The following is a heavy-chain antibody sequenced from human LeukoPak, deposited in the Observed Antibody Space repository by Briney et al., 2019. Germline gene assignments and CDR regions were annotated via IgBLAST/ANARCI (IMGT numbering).Heavy chain of an antibody. CDR2: ISYDGSDK. J-gene: IGHJ4*02. V-gene: IGHV3-30*18. CDR3: AKDQDIAAAAYYFDY. CDR1: GFAFSSYG. D-gene: IGHD6-13*01. Sequence: GGSLRLSCAASGFAFSSYGMHWVRQAPGKGLEWVAVISYDGSDKYYADSVKGRFTISRDNSKNTLYLQMNSLRAEDTAVYYCAKDQDIAAAAYYFDYWGQGTLVTVSS.